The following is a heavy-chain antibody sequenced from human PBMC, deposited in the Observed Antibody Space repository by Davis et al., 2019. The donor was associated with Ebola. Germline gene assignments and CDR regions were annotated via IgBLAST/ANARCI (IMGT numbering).Heavy chain of an antibody. CDR2: INTRNGNT. V-gene: IGHV1-3*04. CDR1: GYTFTAFF. D-gene: IGHD3-22*01. J-gene: IGHJ5*02. Sequence: AASVKVSCKVSGYTFTAFFIHWVRQAPGQRLEWMGWINTRNGNTKYSQQFQGRVAITGDAAATTVYMELSGLRSEDMAVYFCARDVVGYFLDSSGTSLDPWGQGTLVTVSS. CDR3: ARDVVGYFLDSSGTSLDP.